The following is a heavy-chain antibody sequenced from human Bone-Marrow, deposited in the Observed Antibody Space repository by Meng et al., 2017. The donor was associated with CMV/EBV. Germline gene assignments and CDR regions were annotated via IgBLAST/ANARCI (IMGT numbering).Heavy chain of an antibody. CDR2: INPSGGST. CDR3: ARSLNHYAARGSGSYYAY. Sequence: ASVKVSCKASGYTFTSYYMHWVRQAPGQGLEWMGIINPSGGSTNYAQKFQGRVTMTRDTSISTAYMELSRLRSDDTAVYYCARSLNHYAARGSGSYYAYWGQGTLVTVSS. D-gene: IGHD1-26*01. J-gene: IGHJ4*02. CDR1: GYTFTSYY. V-gene: IGHV1-2*02.